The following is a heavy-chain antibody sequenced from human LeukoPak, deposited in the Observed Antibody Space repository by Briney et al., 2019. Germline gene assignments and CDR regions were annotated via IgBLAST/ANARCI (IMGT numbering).Heavy chain of an antibody. CDR3: VREYIPTIVVPAATSNYWYFDL. V-gene: IGHV4-30-4*08. CDR1: GDSISSGDYY. D-gene: IGHD2-2*01. J-gene: IGHJ2*01. Sequence: SQTLSLTCSVSGDSISSGDYYWSWIRQPPGKGLEWIGYIHYSGSTYYRPSLKSRVSMSVDTSKNQFSLKLSSVTAADTAVYYCVREYIPTIVVPAATSNYWYFDLWGRGTLVTVSS. CDR2: IHYSGST.